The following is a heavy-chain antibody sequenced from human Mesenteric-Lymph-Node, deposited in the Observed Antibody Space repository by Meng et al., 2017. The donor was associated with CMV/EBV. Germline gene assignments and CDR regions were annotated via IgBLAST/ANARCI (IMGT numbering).Heavy chain of an antibody. CDR3: ASLLEGTFDP. CDR2: IYHTGNT. CDR1: GASLIRSSNW. J-gene: IGHJ5*02. D-gene: IGHD1-1*01. Sequence: LACVVSGASLIRSSNWWSWVRQPPGKGLEWIGEIYHTGNTHYNPSLKSRVTMSIDKSKNQFSLKLSSVTAADTAVFYCASLLEGTFDPWGQGTLVTVSS. V-gene: IGHV4-4*02.